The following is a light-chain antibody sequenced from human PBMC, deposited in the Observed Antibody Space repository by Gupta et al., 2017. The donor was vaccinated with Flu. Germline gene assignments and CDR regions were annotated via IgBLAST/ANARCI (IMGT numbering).Light chain of an antibody. CDR3: HQYNSYSPDT. CDR1: QSISTW. Sequence: DIQMTQSPSTLSASVGDRVTITCRASQSISTWLAWYQQKPGKAPKLLIYKASSLQSGVPSRFSGSGSGTEFSLTISSLQPDEFAIYYCHQYNSYSPDTFGQGTKLEIK. J-gene: IGKJ2*01. V-gene: IGKV1-5*03. CDR2: KAS.